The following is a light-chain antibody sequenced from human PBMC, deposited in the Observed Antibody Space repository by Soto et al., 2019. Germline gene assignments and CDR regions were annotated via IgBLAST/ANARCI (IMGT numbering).Light chain of an antibody. CDR1: QSVLYSSNNKNY. CDR2: WAS. J-gene: IGKJ1*01. CDR3: QQSYSSPWT. V-gene: IGKV4-1*01. Sequence: DIVMTQSPDSLAVSLGERATINCKSSQSVLYSSNNKNYLAWYHQKPGQPPKLLIYWASTRQSGVPDRFSGSGSVTDFTLTVSSLQAEDVAVYYCQQSYSSPWTFGQGTKVEIK.